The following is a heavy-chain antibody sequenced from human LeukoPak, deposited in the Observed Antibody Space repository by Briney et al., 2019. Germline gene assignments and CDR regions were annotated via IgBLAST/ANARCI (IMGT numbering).Heavy chain of an antibody. CDR2: INPSGGST. D-gene: IGHD1-1*01. CDR1: GYTFTSYY. CDR3: ARSGTTSDWFDP. Sequence: GASVKVSCKASGYTFTSYYMHWVRQAPGQGPEWMGIINPSGGSTSYAQKFQGRVTMTRDMSTSTVYMELSSLRSEDTAVYYCARSGTTSDWFDPWGQGTLVTVSS. J-gene: IGHJ5*02. V-gene: IGHV1-46*01.